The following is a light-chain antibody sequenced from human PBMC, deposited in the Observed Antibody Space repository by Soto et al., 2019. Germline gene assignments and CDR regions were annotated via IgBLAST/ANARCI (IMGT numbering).Light chain of an antibody. CDR1: SSDVGGYNY. CDR2: EVN. CDR3: TSNAGGNNV. V-gene: IGLV2-8*01. J-gene: IGLJ1*01. Sequence: QSALTQPPSASGSPGQSVTISCTGTSSDVGGYNYVSWYQQNPGKVPKLMIYEVNKRPSGVPDRFSGSKSGNTASLTVSGLQAEDEADYNCTSNAGGNNVFGTGTKLTVL.